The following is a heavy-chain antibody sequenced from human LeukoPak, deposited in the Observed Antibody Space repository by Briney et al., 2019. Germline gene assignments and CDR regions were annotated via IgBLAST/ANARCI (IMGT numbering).Heavy chain of an antibody. CDR2: IKPDGSEK. V-gene: IGHV3-7*01. J-gene: IGHJ4*02. CDR3: AREEAAAGSPLDY. D-gene: IGHD6-13*01. CDR1: GFTFRSYW. Sequence: GSLRLSCAASGFTFRSYWMSWVRQARGKGLEWVANIKPDGSEKYYVDSVKGRFTISRDNARNSLYLQMNSLRAEDTAVYYCAREEAAAGSPLDYWGQGTLVTVSS.